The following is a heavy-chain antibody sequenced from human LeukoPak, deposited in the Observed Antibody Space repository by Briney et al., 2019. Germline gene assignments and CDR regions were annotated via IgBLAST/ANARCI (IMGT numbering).Heavy chain of an antibody. Sequence: PSETLSLTCTVSGGSISSGGYYRSWIRQHPGKGLEWIGYIYYSGSTYYNPSLKGRVTISVDTSKNQFSLKLSSVTAADTAVYYCARDKRYYGSGSTNYYYYYGMDVWGQGTTVTVSS. D-gene: IGHD3-10*01. CDR3: ARDKRYYGSGSTNYYYYYGMDV. CDR2: IYYSGST. V-gene: IGHV4-31*03. CDR1: GGSISSGGYY. J-gene: IGHJ6*02.